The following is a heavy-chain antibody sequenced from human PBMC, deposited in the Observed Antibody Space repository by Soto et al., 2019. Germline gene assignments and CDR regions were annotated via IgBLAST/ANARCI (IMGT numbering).Heavy chain of an antibody. D-gene: IGHD2-21*02. CDR3: ARAEKAYCGGDCYSGWFDP. CDR2: IYYSGST. CDR1: GGSISSGDCY. Sequence: SETLSLTCTVSGGSISSGDCYWSWIRQPPGKGLEWIGYIYYSGSTYYNPSLKSRVTISVDTSKNQFFLKLSSVTAADTAVYYCARAEKAYCGGDCYSGWFDPWGQGTLVTVSS. J-gene: IGHJ5*02. V-gene: IGHV4-30-4*01.